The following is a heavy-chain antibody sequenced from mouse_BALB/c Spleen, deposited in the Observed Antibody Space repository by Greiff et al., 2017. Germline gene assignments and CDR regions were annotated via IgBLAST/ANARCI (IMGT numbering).Heavy chain of an antibody. CDR1: GYTFTSYY. J-gene: IGHJ4*01. D-gene: IGHD1-1*02. CDR2: INPSNGGT. CDR3: TTYGADY. V-gene: IGHV1S81*02. Sequence: VQLQQSGAELVKPGASVKLSCKASGYTFTSYYMYWVKQRPGQGHEWIGEINPSNGGTNFNEKFKSKATLTVDKSSSTAYMQLSSPTSEDSAVYYCTTYGADYWGQGTSVTVSS.